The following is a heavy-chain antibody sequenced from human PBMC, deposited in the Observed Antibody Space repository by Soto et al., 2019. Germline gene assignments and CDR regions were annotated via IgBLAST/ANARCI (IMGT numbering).Heavy chain of an antibody. CDR1: GLTFSDYY. Sequence: QVQLVESGGGLVKPGGSLRLSCAASGLTFSDYYMSWIRQAPGKGLEWVSYITHRGDYTKYAYSVQGRFTISRDNAKNSLYLQRNSLSAEDTAVYYCARELDGIDVWGQGTTVIVSS. J-gene: IGHJ6*02. V-gene: IGHV3-11*05. CDR3: ARELDGIDV. CDR2: ITHRGDYT.